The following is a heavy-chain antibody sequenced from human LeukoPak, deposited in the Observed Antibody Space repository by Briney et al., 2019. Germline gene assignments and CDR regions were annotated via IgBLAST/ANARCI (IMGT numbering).Heavy chain of an antibody. CDR2: IYYSGST. J-gene: IGHJ4*02. CDR1: GGSISSSRYY. CDR3: ARHLQYYFDY. Sequence: SETLSLTCTVSGGSISSSRYYWGWIRQPPGKGLEWIGSIYYSGSTYYNPSLKSRVTISVDTSKNQFSLKLSSVTAADTAVYYCARHLQYYFDYWGQGTLVTVSS. V-gene: IGHV4-39*01. D-gene: IGHD4-11*01.